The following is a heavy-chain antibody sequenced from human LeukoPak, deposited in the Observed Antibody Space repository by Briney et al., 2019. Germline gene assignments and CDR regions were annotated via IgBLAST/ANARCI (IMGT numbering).Heavy chain of an antibody. V-gene: IGHV1-24*01. Sequence: GASVKVSCKVSGYTLTELSMHWVRQAPGKGLEWMGGFGPEDGETIYAQKFQGRVTMTEDTSTDTAYMELSSLRSEDTAVYYCATLGSYYLAFDIWGQGTMVTVSS. CDR2: FGPEDGET. D-gene: IGHD1-26*01. CDR1: GYTLTELS. J-gene: IGHJ3*02. CDR3: ATLGSYYLAFDI.